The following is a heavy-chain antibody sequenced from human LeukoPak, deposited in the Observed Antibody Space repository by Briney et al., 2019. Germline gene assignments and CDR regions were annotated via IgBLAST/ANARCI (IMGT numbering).Heavy chain of an antibody. CDR3: AKHMTREFYSGRWYYFDY. CDR2: ISWNSEII. CDR1: GFTFDDYA. D-gene: IGHD6-13*01. V-gene: IGHV3-9*01. Sequence: GGSLRLSCAASGFTFDDYAMHWVRQVPGKGLEWVSGISWNSEIIGYADSVKGRFTIARDNAKNSLYLQMNSLRAEDTALYYCAKHMTREFYSGRWYYFDYWGQGTLVTVSS. J-gene: IGHJ4*02.